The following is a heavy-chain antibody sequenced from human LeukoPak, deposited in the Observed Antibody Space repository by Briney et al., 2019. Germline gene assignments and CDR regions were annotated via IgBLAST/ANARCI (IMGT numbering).Heavy chain of an antibody. CDR2: ISSSSSYI. D-gene: IGHD3-22*01. V-gene: IGHV3-21*01. CDR3: ARSNYYDSSGYFY. CDR1: GFTFSSYS. Sequence: GGSLRLSCAASGFTFSSYSMNWVRQAPGRGLEWVSSISSSSSYIYYADSVKGRFTISRDNAKNSLYLQMNSLRAEDTAVYYCARSNYYDSSGYFYWGQGTLVTVSS. J-gene: IGHJ4*02.